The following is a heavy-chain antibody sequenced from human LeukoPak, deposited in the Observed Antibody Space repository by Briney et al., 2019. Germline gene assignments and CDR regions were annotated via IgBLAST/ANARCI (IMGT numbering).Heavy chain of an antibody. Sequence: GSLRLSCAASAFTFSNYAMNWVRQPPGKGLEWIGSIYDSGSTYYNPSLKSRVTISVDTSKNQFSLKLNSVTAADTAVYYCARHYGPWGQGTLVTVSS. J-gene: IGHJ5*02. V-gene: IGHV4-39*01. CDR2: IYDSGST. CDR1: AFTFSNYA. D-gene: IGHD3-10*01. CDR3: ARHYGP.